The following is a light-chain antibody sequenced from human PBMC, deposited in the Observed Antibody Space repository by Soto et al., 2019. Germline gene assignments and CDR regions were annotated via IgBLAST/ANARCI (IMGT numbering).Light chain of an antibody. CDR2: NVS. J-gene: IGLJ3*02. Sequence: QSALTQPASVSGSPGQSITISCTGTSSDIGAYNFVSWYQQQRGKVPKLMIYNVSDRPSGVSDRFSGSKSGNTASLTISGLQAEDEADYYCSSSSSSSTVMFGGGTKLTVL. CDR3: SSSSSSSTVM. V-gene: IGLV2-14*03. CDR1: SSDIGAYNF.